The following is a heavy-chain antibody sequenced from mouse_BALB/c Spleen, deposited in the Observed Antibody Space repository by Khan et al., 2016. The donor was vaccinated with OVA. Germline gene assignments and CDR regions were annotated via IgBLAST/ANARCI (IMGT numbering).Heavy chain of an antibody. Sequence: LQVSGPGLVILSQSLSLTCTVTGYSITSGYGWNWFRQFPGNKLEWLGYISCSGSTNYYPSLKNRISITRDTSNTQFFLQLNSVTAEDTSTKYCARTARLKYGGQGTTLTVSS. CDR1: GYSITSGYG. V-gene: IGHV3-2*02. D-gene: IGHD3-3*01. CDR2: ISCSGST. CDR3: ARTARLKY. J-gene: IGHJ2*01.